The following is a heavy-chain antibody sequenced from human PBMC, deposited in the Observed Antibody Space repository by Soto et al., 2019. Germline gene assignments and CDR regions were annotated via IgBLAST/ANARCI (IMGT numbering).Heavy chain of an antibody. Sequence: QAHLEQSGAEVKRPGASVKVSCKASGYTFSDFDINWLRQASGQGPEWMGWMNAKSGDTFFAQRFQGKFNMPGDTSLRTADMEVGSLTSDDTAMYYCARGNPFNYAGFDVWGQGTTVASSS. CDR3: ARGNPFNYAGFDV. J-gene: IGHJ6*02. CDR2: MNAKSGDT. V-gene: IGHV1-8*01. D-gene: IGHD3-16*01. CDR1: GYTFSDFD.